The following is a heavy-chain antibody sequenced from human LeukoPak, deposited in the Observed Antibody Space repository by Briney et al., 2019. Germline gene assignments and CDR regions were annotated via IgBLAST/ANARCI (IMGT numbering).Heavy chain of an antibody. Sequence: SETLSLTCGVYGGSFSYYWSWIRQPPGKGLEWIAEINHSGSTNYNPSLKSRVTMSVDTSKNQFTLKLSPVTAADTAVYYCARGYDSSGYYYWYFDLWGRGTLVTVSS. D-gene: IGHD3-22*01. J-gene: IGHJ2*01. V-gene: IGHV4-34*01. CDR2: INHSGST. CDR1: GGSFSYY. CDR3: ARGYDSSGYYYWYFDL.